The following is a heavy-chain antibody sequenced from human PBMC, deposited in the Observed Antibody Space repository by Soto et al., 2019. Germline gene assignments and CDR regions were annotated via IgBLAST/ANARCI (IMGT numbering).Heavy chain of an antibody. V-gene: IGHV3-73*01. Sequence: PGGSLRLSCAASEFTFSDSGLHWVRQASGKGLEWIGRIRSKANNYATAYAASVEGRFTISRDDSKNTTYLQMDSLKVEGTAVNCCARPSSGYWGQG. CDR3: ARPSSGY. J-gene: IGHJ4*02. CDR2: IRSKANNYAT. CDR1: EFTFSDSG.